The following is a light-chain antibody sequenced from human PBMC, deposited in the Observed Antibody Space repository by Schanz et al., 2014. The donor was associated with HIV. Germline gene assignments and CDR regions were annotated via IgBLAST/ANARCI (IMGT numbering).Light chain of an antibody. CDR1: NSDVGSYNL. CDR2: EVS. Sequence: QSALTQPASVSGSPGQSITISCTGANSDVGSYNLVSWYQQHPGKAPKLMIFEVSKRPSGVSNRFSGSKSANTASLAISGLQADDEGDYYCTSYTTNRTVAFGGGTKLTVL. V-gene: IGLV2-14*02. CDR3: TSYTTNRTVA. J-gene: IGLJ3*02.